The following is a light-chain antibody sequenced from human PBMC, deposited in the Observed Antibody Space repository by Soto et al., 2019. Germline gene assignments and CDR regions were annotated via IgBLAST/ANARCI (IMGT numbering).Light chain of an antibody. Sequence: QSALTQPPSASGSPGQSVTISCTGTSSDVGGYDYVSWYQQHPGKAPKLMIYEVTIRPSGVSDRFSGSKSGYTASLTVSGLQAEDEADYYCSSYTGGNPSYVFGTGTKVTVL. CDR1: SSDVGGYDY. J-gene: IGLJ1*01. CDR2: EVT. CDR3: SSYTGGNPSYV. V-gene: IGLV2-8*01.